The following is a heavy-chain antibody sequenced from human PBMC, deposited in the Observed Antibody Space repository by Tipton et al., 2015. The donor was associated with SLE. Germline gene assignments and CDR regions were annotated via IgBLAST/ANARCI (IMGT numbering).Heavy chain of an antibody. D-gene: IGHD6-13*01. CDR1: GGSISSSSYY. V-gene: IGHV4-39*07. CDR2: IYYSGST. CDR3: TRRLGYSSSWYGYNWFDP. J-gene: IGHJ5*02. Sequence: TLSLTCTVSGGSISSSSYYWGWIRQPPGKGLEWIGRIYYSGSTYYNPSLKSRVTISVDTSKNQFSLKLSSVTAADTAVYYCTRRLGYSSSWYGYNWFDPWGQGTLVTVSS.